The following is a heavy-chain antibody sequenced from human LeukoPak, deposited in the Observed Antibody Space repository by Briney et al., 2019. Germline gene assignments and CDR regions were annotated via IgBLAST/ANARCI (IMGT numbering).Heavy chain of an antibody. CDR2: ISSSSSLI. CDR3: AKADRGDYSSSPVPYYNYYMNI. Sequence: GGSLRLSCAASGFTFSYYSMNWVRQAPGRGLEWVSCISSSSSLIFYSDSVRGRFTISRDNAKNLLYLHMNSLRVEDTAVYYCAKADRGDYSSSPVPYYNYYMNIWGKGTTVTVSS. D-gene: IGHD6-13*01. V-gene: IGHV3-21*01. CDR1: GFTFSYYS. J-gene: IGHJ6*03.